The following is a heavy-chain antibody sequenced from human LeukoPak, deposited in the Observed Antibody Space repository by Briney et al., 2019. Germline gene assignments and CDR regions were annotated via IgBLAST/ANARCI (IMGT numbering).Heavy chain of an antibody. CDR3: ARDRETTDYYYYMDV. CDR1: GFTVSSNY. CDR2: IYSGGST. J-gene: IGHJ6*03. D-gene: IGHD1-7*01. Sequence: GGSLRLSCAASGFTVSSNYMSWVRQAPGKGLEWVSVIYSGGSTYYADSVKGRFTISRDNSKNTLYLQMNSLRAEDTAVYYCARDRETTDYYYYMDVWGKGTTVTVSS. V-gene: IGHV3-53*01.